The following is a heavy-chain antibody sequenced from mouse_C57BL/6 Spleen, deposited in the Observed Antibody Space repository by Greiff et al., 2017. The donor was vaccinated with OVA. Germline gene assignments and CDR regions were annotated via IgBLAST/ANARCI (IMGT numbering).Heavy chain of an antibody. D-gene: IGHD2-4*01. CDR3: ARRSHYDYVDY. V-gene: IGHV1-50*01. CDR1: GYTFTSYW. J-gene: IGHJ2*01. Sequence: QVQLQQPGAELVKPGASVKLSCKASGYTFTSYWMQWVKQRPGQGLEWIGEIDPSDSYTNYNQKFKGKATLTVDTSSSTAYMQLSSLTSEDSAVYYCARRSHYDYVDYWGQGTTLTVSS. CDR2: IDPSDSYT.